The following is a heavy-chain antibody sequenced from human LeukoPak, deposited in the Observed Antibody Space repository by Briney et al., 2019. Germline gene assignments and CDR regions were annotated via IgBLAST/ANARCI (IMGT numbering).Heavy chain of an antibody. V-gene: IGHV3-73*01. CDR3: TNRYSSGLNWFDP. CDR1: GFTFSGSA. J-gene: IGHJ5*02. CDR2: IRSKANSYAT. D-gene: IGHD6-19*01. Sequence: GGSLRLSCAASGFTFSGSAMHWVRQASGKGLEWVGRIRSKANSYATAYAASVKGRFTISRDDSKNTAYLQMNSLKTEDTAVYYCTNRYSSGLNWFDPWGQGTLVTVSS.